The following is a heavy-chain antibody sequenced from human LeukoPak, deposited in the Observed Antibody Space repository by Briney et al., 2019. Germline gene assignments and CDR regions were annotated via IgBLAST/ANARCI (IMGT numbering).Heavy chain of an antibody. J-gene: IGHJ4*02. V-gene: IGHV3-23*01. CDR1: GFTFSSYA. Sequence: GGSLRLSCAASGFTFSSYAMSWVRQAPGKGLEWVSAISGSGGSTYYADSVKGRFTISRDNAKNLLYLQMNSLRAEDTAVYYCARPFSHSSGWYYDYWGQGTLVTVSS. CDR2: ISGSGGST. CDR3: ARPFSHSSGWYYDY. D-gene: IGHD6-19*01.